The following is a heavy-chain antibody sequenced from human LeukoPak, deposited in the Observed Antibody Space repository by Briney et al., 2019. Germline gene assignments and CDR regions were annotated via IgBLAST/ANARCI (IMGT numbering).Heavy chain of an antibody. Sequence: YPGGSLRLSCAASGSTFSSYWMSWVRQAPGKGLEWVANIKKDGSEKYYVDSVKGRFTISRDNAKTSLYLQMNSLRAEDTAVYYCARHLSGVTGYTYGRGIDYWGQGTLVTVSS. D-gene: IGHD5-18*01. CDR1: GSTFSSYW. CDR3: ARHLSGVTGYTYGRGIDY. J-gene: IGHJ4*02. V-gene: IGHV3-7*01. CDR2: IKKDGSEK.